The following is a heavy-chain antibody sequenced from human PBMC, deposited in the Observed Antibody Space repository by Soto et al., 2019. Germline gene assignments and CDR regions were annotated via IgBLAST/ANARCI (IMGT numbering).Heavy chain of an antibody. D-gene: IGHD3-10*01. CDR1: GGSISDYY. V-gene: IGHV4-59*01. J-gene: IGHJ5*02. CDR2: ILYTGYT. CDR3: ARERGEWFGHLLPHGWFDP. Sequence: SETLSLTCTVSGGSISDYYWSWIRQPPGKGLEWIGYILYTGYTNYNPSLKSRITISIDTSRNQFSLRLSSVTAADTAVYYCARERGEWFGHLLPHGWFDPWSQGTLVTVSS.